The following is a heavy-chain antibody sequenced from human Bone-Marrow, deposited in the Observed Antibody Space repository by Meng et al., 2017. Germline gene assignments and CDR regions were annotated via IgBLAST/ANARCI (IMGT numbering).Heavy chain of an antibody. D-gene: IGHD1-14*01. J-gene: IGHJ4*02. CDR2: INHSGST. CDR1: GGSFSGYY. V-gene: IGHV4-34*01. Sequence: VHRRRWGEGLLRPLRTLSRTCAVYGGSFSGYYWSWIRQPPGKGLEWIGEINHSGSTNYNPSLKSRVTISVDTSKNQFSLKLSSVTAADTAVYYCAREASPEYYFDYWGQGTLVTVSS. CDR3: AREASPEYYFDY.